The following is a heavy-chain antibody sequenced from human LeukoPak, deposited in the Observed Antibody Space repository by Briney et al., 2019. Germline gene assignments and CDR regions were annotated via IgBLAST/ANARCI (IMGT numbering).Heavy chain of an antibody. Sequence: SETLSLTCAVYGGSFTGYHWSWIRQPPGKGLEWIGEINHSGSTNYNPSLKSRVTISVDTSKNQFSLKLSSVTAADTAVYYCAGRPDYYGSGSYIAYYYYYMDVWGKGTTVTISS. J-gene: IGHJ6*03. V-gene: IGHV4-34*01. CDR1: GGSFTGYH. CDR2: INHSGST. CDR3: AGRPDYYGSGSYIAYYYYYMDV. D-gene: IGHD3-10*01.